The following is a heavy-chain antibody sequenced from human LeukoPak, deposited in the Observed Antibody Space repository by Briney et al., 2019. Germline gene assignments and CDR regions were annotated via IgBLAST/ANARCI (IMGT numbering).Heavy chain of an antibody. CDR2: IYYSGST. V-gene: IGHV4-39*07. J-gene: IGHJ6*03. CDR1: GGSISSSSYY. CDR3: ARVGRYSGYDSPYYYYYYYMDV. Sequence: PSETLSLTCTVSGGSISSSSYYWGWIRQPPGKGLEWIGSIYYSGSTYYNPSLKSRVTISVDTSKNQFSLKLSSVTAADTAVYYCARVGRYSGYDSPYYYYYYYMDVWGKGTTVTVSS. D-gene: IGHD5-12*01.